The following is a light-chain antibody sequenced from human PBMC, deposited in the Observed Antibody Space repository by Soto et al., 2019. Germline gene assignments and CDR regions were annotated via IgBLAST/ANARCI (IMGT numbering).Light chain of an antibody. CDR1: QFISTN. Sequence: ETVMTQFPTTLSVSPGERATLSCRSSQFISTNLAWYQQKPGQAPRLLIYGASTRATGIPARFSGSGSGAEFTLTISSLQSEDFAVYYCQQYNNWPPSITFGQGTRLEI. CDR3: QQYNNWPPSIT. J-gene: IGKJ5*01. V-gene: IGKV3-15*01. CDR2: GAS.